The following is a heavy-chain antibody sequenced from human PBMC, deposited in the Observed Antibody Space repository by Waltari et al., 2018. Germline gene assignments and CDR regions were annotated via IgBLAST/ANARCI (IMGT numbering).Heavy chain of an antibody. V-gene: IGHV1-2*02. D-gene: IGHD3-16*01. J-gene: IGHJ3*02. CDR2: INPQSGGT. CDR1: GYTFPGLS. CDR3: VRVGDRGLRNAFHI. Sequence: QEQLVQSGAEVKKPGASVLGSCTASGYTFPGLSMHWVRQAPGQGLEWMGWINPQSGGTGYAEKFQGRVTMTRDTSISTAYMELSRLTSDDTALYYCVRVGDRGLRNAFHIWGQGTMVTVSS.